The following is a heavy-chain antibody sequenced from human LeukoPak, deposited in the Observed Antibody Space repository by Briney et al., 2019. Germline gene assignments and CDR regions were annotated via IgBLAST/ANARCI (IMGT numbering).Heavy chain of an antibody. J-gene: IGHJ4*02. D-gene: IGHD2/OR15-2a*01. CDR2: IYYSGST. CDR1: GGSISSYY. Sequence: SETLSLTCTVSGGSISSYYWSWLRQPPGKGLEWIGYIYYSGSTNYNPSLKSRVTISVDTSKNQFSLKLTSVTAADTAVYYCARTKLGENFDYWGQGTLVTVSS. CDR3: ARTKLGENFDY. V-gene: IGHV4-59*08.